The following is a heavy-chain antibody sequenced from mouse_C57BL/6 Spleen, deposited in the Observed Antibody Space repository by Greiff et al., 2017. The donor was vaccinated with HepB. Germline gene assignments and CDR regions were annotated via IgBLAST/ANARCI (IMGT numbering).Heavy chain of an antibody. D-gene: IGHD2-4*01. V-gene: IGHV1-54*01. CDR2: INPGSGGT. CDR1: GYAFTNYL. J-gene: IGHJ3*01. CDR3: ARGAHYDYDPFAY. Sequence: VQLQQSGAELVRPGTSVKVSCKASGYAFTNYLIEWVKQRPGQGLEWIGVINPGSGGTNYNEKFKGKATLTADKSSSTAYMQLSSLTSEDSAVYFCARGAHYDYDPFAYWGQGTLVTVSA.